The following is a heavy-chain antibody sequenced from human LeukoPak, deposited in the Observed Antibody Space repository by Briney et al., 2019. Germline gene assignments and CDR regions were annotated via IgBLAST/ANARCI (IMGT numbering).Heavy chain of an antibody. CDR1: GFTVRSNW. V-gene: IGHV3-74*01. CDR2: INSDGSTT. Sequence: GGSLRLSCAASGFTVRSNWVHWVRQAPGKGLVWVSRINSDGSTTSYAYSVKGRFTISRDHAKNTLYLQMNSLRAEDTAVYYCARGRGYSYGWIGEKLLDYWGQGILVTVSS. CDR3: ARGRGYSYGWIGEKLLDY. D-gene: IGHD5-18*01. J-gene: IGHJ4*02.